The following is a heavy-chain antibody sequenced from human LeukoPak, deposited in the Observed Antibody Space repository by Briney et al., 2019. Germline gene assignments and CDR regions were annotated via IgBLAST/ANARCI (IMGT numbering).Heavy chain of an antibody. CDR3: ARLLPAAAGGYFDY. Sequence: PSETLSLTCTVSGGSISSYYWSWIRQPPGKGLGWIGYIYYSGSTNYNPSLKSRVTISVDTSKNQFSLKLSSVTAADTAVYYCARLLPAAAGGYFDYWGQGTLVTVSS. D-gene: IGHD6-13*01. V-gene: IGHV4-59*08. CDR1: GGSISSYY. J-gene: IGHJ4*02. CDR2: IYYSGST.